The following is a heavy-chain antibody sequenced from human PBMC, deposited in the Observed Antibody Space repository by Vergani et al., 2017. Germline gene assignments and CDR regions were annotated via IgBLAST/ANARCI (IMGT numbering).Heavy chain of an antibody. Sequence: QLHLQESGPGLVKPSETLSLTCTVSGGSTTSSSYYWGWIRQPPGKGLEWIGNIYHSGGAYYNPSLKGRVTISVDTSKYQFSLEVTSVTAADTAIYFCARTESFILRYFHWALWGQGTLVTVSS. CDR2: IYHSGGA. V-gene: IGHV4-39*01. J-gene: IGHJ4*02. CDR1: GGSTTSSSYY. D-gene: IGHD3-9*01. CDR3: ARTESFILRYFHWAL.